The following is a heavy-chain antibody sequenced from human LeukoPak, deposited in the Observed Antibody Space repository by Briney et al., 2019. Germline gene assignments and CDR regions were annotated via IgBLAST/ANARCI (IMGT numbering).Heavy chain of an antibody. CDR2: IYSSGNA. J-gene: IGHJ4*02. V-gene: IGHV4-39*07. Sequence: SETLSLTCTVSGGPISSSGSYWGWIRQPPGKGLEWIGNIYSSGNAYYNPSLKSRVAISLDTSKNQFSLKLTSVTASDTAIYYCARERDYGDYWGQGTLVTVSS. CDR1: GGPISSSGSY. CDR3: ARERDYGDY.